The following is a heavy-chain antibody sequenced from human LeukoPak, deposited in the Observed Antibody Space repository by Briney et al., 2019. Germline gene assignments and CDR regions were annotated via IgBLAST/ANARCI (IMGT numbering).Heavy chain of an antibody. CDR3: ARGDIIRGDYNWFDP. CDR2: IYSSGST. D-gene: IGHD3-10*01. CDR1: TGSISSYY. Sequence: SETLSLTCIVSTGSISSYYCSWIRQPAGKGLEYIGRIYSSGSTNYSPPLKSRVTMSVDTSKNQFSLKLTSVTAADTAVYYCARGDIIRGDYNWFDPWGQGILVTVSS. J-gene: IGHJ5*02. V-gene: IGHV4-4*07.